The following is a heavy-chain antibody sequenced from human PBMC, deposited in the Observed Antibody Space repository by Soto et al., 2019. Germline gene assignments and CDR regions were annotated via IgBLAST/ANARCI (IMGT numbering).Heavy chain of an antibody. J-gene: IGHJ5*02. CDR1: GGTFSSYA. V-gene: IGHV1-69*13. D-gene: IGHD6-13*01. CDR3: ARVSGGSSSWYFWFDP. Sequence: ASVKVSCKASGGTFSSYAISWVRQAPGQGLEWMGGIIPIFGTANYAQKFQGRVAITADESTSTAYMELSSLRSEDTAVYYCARVSGGSSSWYFWFDPWGQGTLVTVSS. CDR2: IIPIFGTA.